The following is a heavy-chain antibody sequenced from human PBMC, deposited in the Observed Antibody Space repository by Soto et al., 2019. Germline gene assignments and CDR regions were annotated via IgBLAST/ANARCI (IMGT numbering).Heavy chain of an antibody. CDR2: IIPFFVTA. CDR3: ARDRGPSSGYYPYWFDP. V-gene: IGHV1-69*12. J-gene: IGHJ5*02. Sequence: QVQLVQSGAEVKKPGSSVKVSCKASGGTFSSYAITWVRQAPGQGLEWMGGIIPFFVTANYAQKFQGRVTITADESTSTAYMELSCLRSEDTAVYYCARDRGPSSGYYPYWFDPWGQGTLVTVSS. D-gene: IGHD3-22*01. CDR1: GGTFSSYA.